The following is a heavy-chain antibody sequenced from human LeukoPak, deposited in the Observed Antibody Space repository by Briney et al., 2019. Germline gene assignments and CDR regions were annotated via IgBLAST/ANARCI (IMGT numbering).Heavy chain of an antibody. V-gene: IGHV3-23*01. CDR1: VFTYRNYV. D-gene: IGHD3-9*01. CDR2: ITDSGTST. Sequence: GASLRLSCVASVFTYRNYVMRSLRQAPAKGLEWVSPITDSGTSTYYADSLKGRFTISRYNSKNTVFLQMNSLRHEDTGIYCGVIWGDYDVLTGYYVPEYWGQGTLVTVSS. CDR3: VIWGDYDVLTGYYVPEY. J-gene: IGHJ4*02.